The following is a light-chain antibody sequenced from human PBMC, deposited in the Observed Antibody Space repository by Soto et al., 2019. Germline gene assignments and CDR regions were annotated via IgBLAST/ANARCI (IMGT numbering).Light chain of an antibody. CDR1: QSVSSSY. CDR2: GAS. V-gene: IGKV3-20*01. Sequence: ESVLTQSPGTLSLSPGEKATLSCRASQSVSSSYLAWYQQKPGQAPRLLIYGASSRATGIPDRFSGSGSGTDLTLTVSRLEPEDFAVYYCQQFGSSSWTFGQGPKVEIK. CDR3: QQFGSSSWT. J-gene: IGKJ1*01.